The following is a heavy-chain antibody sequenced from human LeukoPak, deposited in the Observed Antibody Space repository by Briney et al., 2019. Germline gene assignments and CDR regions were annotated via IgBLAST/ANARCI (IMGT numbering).Heavy chain of an antibody. Sequence: SETLSLTCTVSGGSISSYYWSWTRQPPGKGLEWIGYIYYSGSTNYNPSLKSRVTISVDTSKNQFSLKLSSVTAADTAVYYCARDMEMATRFDPWGQGTLVTVSS. CDR2: IYYSGST. V-gene: IGHV4-59*01. CDR3: ARDMEMATRFDP. CDR1: GGSISSYY. J-gene: IGHJ5*02. D-gene: IGHD5-24*01.